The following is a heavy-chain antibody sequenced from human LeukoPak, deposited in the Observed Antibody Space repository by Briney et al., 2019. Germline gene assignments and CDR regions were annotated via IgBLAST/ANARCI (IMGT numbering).Heavy chain of an antibody. CDR1: GFTFSSYS. CDR3: ARDARRCFDI. Sequence: PGGSLRLSCAASGFTFSSYSMNWVRQAPGRGLEWVSFISTSGSHIYYADSVKGRFTISRDNAKNSLYLQMNSLRAEDTAVYYCARDARRCFDIWGQGTMVTVSS. V-gene: IGHV3-21*01. D-gene: IGHD4-17*01. CDR2: ISTSGSHI. J-gene: IGHJ3*02.